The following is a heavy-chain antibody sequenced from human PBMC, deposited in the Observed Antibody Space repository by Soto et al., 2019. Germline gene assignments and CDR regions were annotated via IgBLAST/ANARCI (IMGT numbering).Heavy chain of an antibody. CDR3: ARGRYSYETIYYKFYYSALDV. Sequence: QVQQQQWGAGLLKPSETLSLICGVYGGSIRGYYWSWIRQSPGKGLERIGDINDNGGTNYNPSLKSRVTTSLDTSNKQVSLMVSSVTAADTAVYYCARGRYSYETIYYKFYYSALDVWGQGTTVTVSS. CDR1: GGSIRGYY. CDR2: INDNGGT. D-gene: IGHD3-10*01. J-gene: IGHJ6*02. V-gene: IGHV4-34*01.